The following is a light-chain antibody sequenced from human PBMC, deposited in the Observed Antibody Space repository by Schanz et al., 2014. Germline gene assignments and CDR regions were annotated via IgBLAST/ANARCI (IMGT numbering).Light chain of an antibody. Sequence: QSALTQPASVSGSPGQSITISCTGSSSDVGGYNNVSWYQQHPGKAPKLMIYDVSNRPSGISNRFSGSKSGDTASLTISGLQAEDEADYYCWSYAGSYTWVFGGGTKLTVL. V-gene: IGLV2-14*01. CDR1: SSDVGGYNN. J-gene: IGLJ3*02. CDR2: DVS. CDR3: WSYAGSYTWV.